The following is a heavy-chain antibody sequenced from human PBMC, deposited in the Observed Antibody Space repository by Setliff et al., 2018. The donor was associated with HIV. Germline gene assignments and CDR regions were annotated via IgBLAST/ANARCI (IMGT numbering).Heavy chain of an antibody. CDR3: ARGLGVRHGPHCYHGSGWFDP. V-gene: IGHV7-4-1*02. J-gene: IGHJ5*02. CDR2: INPTTGNP. D-gene: IGHD2-15*01. Sequence: ASVKVSCKASGYTFTSYAMNWVRQAPGQGLEWMGWINPTTGNPTYARGFTGRFVFSWDTSVSTAYLQISSLKAEDTAVYYCARGLGVRHGPHCYHGSGWFDPWGQGTLVTVSS. CDR1: GYTFTSYA.